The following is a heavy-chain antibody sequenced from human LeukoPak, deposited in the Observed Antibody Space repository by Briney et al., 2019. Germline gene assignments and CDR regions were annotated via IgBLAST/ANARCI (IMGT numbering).Heavy chain of an antibody. D-gene: IGHD6-19*01. CDR2: ISPGDSDT. J-gene: IGHJ4*02. CDR1: GYSFTSYW. Sequence: GESLKISCKGSGYSFTSYWIGWVRQMPGKGLEWMGIISPGDSDTRYSPSFQGQVSISADKSISTAYLQWSSVKASDTAMYYCARLRSGWDSDYWGQGSLVTVSS. V-gene: IGHV5-51*01. CDR3: ARLRSGWDSDY.